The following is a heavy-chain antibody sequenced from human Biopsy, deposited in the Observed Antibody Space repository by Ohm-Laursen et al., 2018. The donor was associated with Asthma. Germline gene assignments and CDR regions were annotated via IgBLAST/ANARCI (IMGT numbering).Heavy chain of an antibody. D-gene: IGHD5-12*01. Sequence: SLRLSCSASGFTFSSYGMHWVRQAPGKGLKWVAVISYDGSNKYYADSVKGRFTISRDSSKNTLYLQMNSLRAEDTAVYYCAKDLDIVATTHYYYYNGMDVWGQGTTVTVSS. CDR1: GFTFSSYG. J-gene: IGHJ6*02. V-gene: IGHV3-30*18. CDR3: AKDLDIVATTHYYYYNGMDV. CDR2: ISYDGSNK.